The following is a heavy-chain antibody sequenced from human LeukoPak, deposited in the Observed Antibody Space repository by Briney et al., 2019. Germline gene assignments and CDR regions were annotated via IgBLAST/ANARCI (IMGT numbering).Heavy chain of an antibody. CDR3: ARGEGPGYSSSWYFDNWFDP. D-gene: IGHD6-13*01. CDR1: GYSISSGYY. J-gene: IGHJ5*02. V-gene: IGHV4-38-2*02. CDR2: IYHSGST. Sequence: GSLSLTCTVSGYSISSGYYWGWIRQPPGKGLEWIGSIYHSGSTYYNPSLKSRVTISVDTSKNQFSLKLSSVTAADTAVYYCARGEGPGYSSSWYFDNWFDPWGQGTLVTVSS.